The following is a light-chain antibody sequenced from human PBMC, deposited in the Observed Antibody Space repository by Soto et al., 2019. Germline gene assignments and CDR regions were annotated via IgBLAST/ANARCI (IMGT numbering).Light chain of an antibody. J-gene: IGKJ2*01. CDR1: QSVSNN. CDR3: LQHKGYPHT. V-gene: IGKV3D-15*01. Sequence: EIVMTQSPATLSVSPGDRATLSCRASQSVSNNLAWYQQKPGQAPRLLVYLASTRATGIPARFSGSGSGTEFTLTISSLQSEDFATYYCLQHKGYPHTFGQGTKLEIK. CDR2: LAS.